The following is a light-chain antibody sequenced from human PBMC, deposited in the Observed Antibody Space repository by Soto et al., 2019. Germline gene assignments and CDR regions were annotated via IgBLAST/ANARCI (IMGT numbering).Light chain of an antibody. CDR2: GAS. CDR3: QQYGSSPPT. CDR1: QSVRSSY. J-gene: IGKJ1*01. Sequence: EIVLTQSPGPLSLSPGERATLSCRASQSVRSSYLAWYQQKAGQAPRLLIYGASSRATGIPDRFSGSGSGTDFTLTISRLEPEDFAVYYCQQYGSSPPTFGQGTKVEIK. V-gene: IGKV3-20*01.